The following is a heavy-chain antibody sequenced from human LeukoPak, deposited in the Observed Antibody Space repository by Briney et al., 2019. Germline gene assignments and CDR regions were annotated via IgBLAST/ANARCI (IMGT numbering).Heavy chain of an antibody. J-gene: IGHJ4*02. V-gene: IGHV3-30*02. CDR3: AIVPPRIAAAGTGEYYFDY. CDR2: IRYDGSNK. Sequence: PGGSLRLSCAASGFTFSSYGMHWVRQAPGKGLEWVAFIRYDGSNKHYADSVKGRFTISRDNSKNTLYLQMNSLRAEDTAVYYCAIVPPRIAAAGTGEYYFDYWGQGTLVTVSS. CDR1: GFTFSSYG. D-gene: IGHD6-13*01.